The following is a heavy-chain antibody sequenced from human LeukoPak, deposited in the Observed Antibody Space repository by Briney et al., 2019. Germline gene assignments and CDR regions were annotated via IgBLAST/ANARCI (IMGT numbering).Heavy chain of an antibody. CDR2: INPSGGST. Sequence: ASVKVSCKASGYTFTSYYMHWVRQAPGQGLEWMGIINPSGGSTSYAQKFQGRVTMTRDTSTSTVYMELSSLRSEDTAVYYCARSQAVAGMGVYFDYWGQGTLVTVSS. J-gene: IGHJ4*02. CDR1: GYTFTSYY. D-gene: IGHD6-19*01. CDR3: ARSQAVAGMGVYFDY. V-gene: IGHV1-46*01.